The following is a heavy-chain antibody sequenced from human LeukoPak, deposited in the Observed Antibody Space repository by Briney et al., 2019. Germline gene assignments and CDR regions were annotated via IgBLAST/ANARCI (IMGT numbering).Heavy chain of an antibody. D-gene: IGHD3-10*01. J-gene: IGHJ4*02. CDR2: IYHSGST. CDR3: ARASNLRFESKNGFDY. Sequence: PSGTLSLTCAVSGGSISSSNWWSWVRQPPGKGLEWIGEIYHSGSTNYNPSLKSRVTISVDTSKNQFSLKLSSVTAADTAVYYCARASNLRFESKNGFDYWGQGTLVTVSS. CDR1: GGSISSSNW. V-gene: IGHV4-4*02.